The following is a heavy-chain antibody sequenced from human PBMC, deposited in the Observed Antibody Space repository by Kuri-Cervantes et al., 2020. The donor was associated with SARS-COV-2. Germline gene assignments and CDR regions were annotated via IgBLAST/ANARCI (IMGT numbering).Heavy chain of an antibody. J-gene: IGHJ4*02. CDR1: GGSFSGYY. V-gene: IGHV4-34*01. Sequence: SQTLSLTGAVYGGSFSGYYWSWIRQPPGKGLVWIGEINHSGSTNYNPSLKSRVTISVDTSKNQFSLKLSSVTAADTAVYYCARDIAVASGYYFDYWGQGTLVTVSS. CDR2: INHSGST. CDR3: ARDIAVASGYYFDY. D-gene: IGHD6-19*01.